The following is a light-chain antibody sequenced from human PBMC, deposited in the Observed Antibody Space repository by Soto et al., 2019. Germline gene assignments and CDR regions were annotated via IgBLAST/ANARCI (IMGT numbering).Light chain of an antibody. CDR1: QSVSRSY. CDR2: GAS. V-gene: IGKV3D-20*02. J-gene: IGKJ5*01. Sequence: DIVLTPSPRTLSLTPVERANLSCRASQSVSRSYLAWYQQKPGQAPRLLISGASSSAPGIRDRYNGSGAGTDVIPPISRLEPADYSVYYCRQRNIWYPETFGQGTRLEI. CDR3: RQRNIWYPET.